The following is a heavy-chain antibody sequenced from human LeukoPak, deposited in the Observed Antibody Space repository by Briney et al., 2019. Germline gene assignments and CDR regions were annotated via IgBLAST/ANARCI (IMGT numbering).Heavy chain of an antibody. D-gene: IGHD3-22*01. CDR1: GFTFGSSS. V-gene: IGHV3-7*01. CDR2: INHDGTET. Sequence: GGSLRLSCAASGFTFGSSSMSWVRQSPGQGLQWVANINHDGTETYYVDSVKGRFTISRDNAKSSLSLQMDSLRADDSALYYCASGFHYYYDSSGYSPFDYWGQGTLVTVSS. J-gene: IGHJ4*02. CDR3: ASGFHYYYDSSGYSPFDY.